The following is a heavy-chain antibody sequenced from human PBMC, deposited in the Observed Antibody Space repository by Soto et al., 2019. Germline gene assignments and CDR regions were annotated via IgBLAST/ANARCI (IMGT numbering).Heavy chain of an antibody. CDR1: GYTFTSYG. Sequence: ASVKVSCKASGYTFTSYGISWVRQAPGQGLEWMGWISAYNGNTNYAQKLQGRVTMTTDTSTSTAYMELRSLRSDDTAVYYCTRFGKLGGFTFVYSFTSWGRGTRPTVS. CDR3: TRFGKLGGFTFVYSFTS. D-gene: IGHD3-16*01. CDR2: ISAYNGNT. J-gene: IGHJ4*02. V-gene: IGHV1-18*01.